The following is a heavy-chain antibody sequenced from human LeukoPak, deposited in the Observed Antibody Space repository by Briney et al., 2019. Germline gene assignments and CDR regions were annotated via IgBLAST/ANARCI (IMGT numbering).Heavy chain of an antibody. CDR1: GFTFSGSA. CDR2: IRSKANSYAT. CDR3: AKDAVCSGGGCYFPLYFHH. Sequence: GGSLRLSCAASGFTFSGSAMHWVRQASGKGLEWVGRIRSKANSYATAYAASVKGRFTISRDDSKNTLYLQMNSLRPEDTALYYCAKDAVCSGGGCYFPLYFHHWGQGTLVSVSS. V-gene: IGHV3-73*01. J-gene: IGHJ1*01. D-gene: IGHD2-15*01.